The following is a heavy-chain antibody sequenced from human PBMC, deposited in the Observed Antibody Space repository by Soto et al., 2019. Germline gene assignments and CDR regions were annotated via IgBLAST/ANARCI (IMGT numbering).Heavy chain of an antibody. Sequence: GGALRLSCVASGLTFGSRAMSWVRQSPGEGLEWVSTITDTGGDAKYADSVRGRFAISRDNSKNTLYLQMSALRAEDSAIYFCVRASQDSYPGSRIFDFWGRGTLVTVYS. CDR3: VRASQDSYPGSRIFDF. CDR1: GLTFGSRA. V-gene: IGHV3-23*01. J-gene: IGHJ1*01. CDR2: ITDTGGDA. D-gene: IGHD3-10*01.